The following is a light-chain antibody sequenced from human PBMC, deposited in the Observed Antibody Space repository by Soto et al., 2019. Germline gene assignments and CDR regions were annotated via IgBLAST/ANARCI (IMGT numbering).Light chain of an antibody. V-gene: IGKV1-9*01. J-gene: IGKJ5*01. CDR3: QQRRNWSLIT. Sequence: DIQLTQSPSLLSASVGDRVTITCRASHDISSCLAWYQQKPGKAPKLLIYEASTLHSGVPARFSGSGSGTEFTLTISRQPEDFLASYCQQRRNWSLITFGQGTRLEIK. CDR1: HDISSC. CDR2: EAS.